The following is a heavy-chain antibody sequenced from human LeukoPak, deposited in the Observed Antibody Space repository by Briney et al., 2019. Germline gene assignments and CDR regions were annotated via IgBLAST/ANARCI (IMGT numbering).Heavy chain of an antibody. V-gene: IGHV3-30*02. CDR1: GFTFSSYG. J-gene: IGHJ4*02. CDR3: ARDTFGSIDY. CDR2: IRHDGSNK. Sequence: GGSLRLSCAASGFTFSSYGMHWVRQAPGKGLEWVAFIRHDGSNKYYADSVKGRFTISRDNSKNTLYLQMNSLRPEDTAVYYCARDTFGSIDYWGQGILVTVSS. D-gene: IGHD2/OR15-2a*01.